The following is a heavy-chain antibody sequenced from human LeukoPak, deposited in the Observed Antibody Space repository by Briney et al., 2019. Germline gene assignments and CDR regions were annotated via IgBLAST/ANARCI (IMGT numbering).Heavy chain of an antibody. CDR2: ISSSGTTI. CDR1: GFTFSNYE. D-gene: IGHD2-2*02. CDR3: ARDHNGPYTFDY. J-gene: IGHJ4*02. V-gene: IGHV3-48*03. Sequence: GGSLRLSCAASGFTFSNYEMNWVRQAPGKGLEWVSYISSSGTTIYYADSVKGRFTISRDNAKNSLSLQMNSLKVKDTAVYYCARDHNGPYTFDYWGQGTLVTVSS.